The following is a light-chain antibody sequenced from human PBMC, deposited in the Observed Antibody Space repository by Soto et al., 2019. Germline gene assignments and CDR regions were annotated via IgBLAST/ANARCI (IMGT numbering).Light chain of an antibody. Sequence: EIVLTQSPGTLSLSPGERATLSCRASQSVSSSYLAWYQQKPGQAPRLLLYGPSSRATGIPDRFSGSGSGTDFTLTISRLEPEDFAVYYCQQYGSPGTFGQGTKLEIK. CDR3: QQYGSPGT. J-gene: IGKJ2*01. CDR2: GPS. V-gene: IGKV3-20*01. CDR1: QSVSSSY.